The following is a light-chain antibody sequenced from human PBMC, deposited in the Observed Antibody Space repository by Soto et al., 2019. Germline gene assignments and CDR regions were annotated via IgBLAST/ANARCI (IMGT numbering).Light chain of an antibody. Sequence: QSVLTQPPSVSGAPVQRVTIACTGSSSNIGAGYDVHWYQRLPGTAPKVLIYNNNNRPSGVPDRFSGSKSGTSASLAITGLQAEDEADYYCQSYDSSQSGSYVFGTGTKLTVL. J-gene: IGLJ1*01. CDR1: SSNIGAGYD. CDR3: QSYDSSQSGSYV. V-gene: IGLV1-40*01. CDR2: NNN.